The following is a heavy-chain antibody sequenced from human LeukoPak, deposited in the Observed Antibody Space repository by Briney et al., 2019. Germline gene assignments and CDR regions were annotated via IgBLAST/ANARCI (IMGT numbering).Heavy chain of an antibody. Sequence: ASVKVSCKASGDTFSSYAITWVRQAPGQGLEWMGWINTNTGNPTYAQGFTGRFVFSLDTSVSTAYLQISSLKAEDTAVYYCARASLRYFDWLLLYDYWGQGTLVTVSS. CDR3: ARASLRYFDWLLLYDY. D-gene: IGHD3-9*01. V-gene: IGHV7-4-1*02. CDR1: GDTFSSYA. CDR2: INTNTGNP. J-gene: IGHJ4*02.